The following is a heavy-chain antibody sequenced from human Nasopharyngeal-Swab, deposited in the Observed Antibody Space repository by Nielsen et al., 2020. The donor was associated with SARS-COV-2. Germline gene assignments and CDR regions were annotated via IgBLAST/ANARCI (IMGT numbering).Heavy chain of an antibody. V-gene: IGHV1-69*10. J-gene: IGHJ6*03. CDR2: IIPILPIT. D-gene: IGHD5-24*01. CDR1: GGTFSSYG. Sequence: SVKVSCKTSGGTFSSYGISWFRRAPGQGLEWMGGIIPILPITNYAQKFQDRVTITADKSTSTAYMELSSLRSEDTAAYYCARGGWLRRDYYYSYYYMDVWGKGTTVTVSS. CDR3: ARGGWLRRDYYYSYYYMDV.